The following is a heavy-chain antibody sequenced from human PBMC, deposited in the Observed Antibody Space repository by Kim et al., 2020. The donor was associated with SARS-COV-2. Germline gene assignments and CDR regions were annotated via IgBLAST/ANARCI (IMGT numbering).Heavy chain of an antibody. Sequence: SKTDGVTADYAAPVKGRFTFSRDDSKNTMYLQMNSLKTEDTAVYYCTTAPDYWGQGTLVTVSS. J-gene: IGHJ4*02. CDR2: SKTDGVTA. V-gene: IGHV3-15*01. CDR3: TTAPDY.